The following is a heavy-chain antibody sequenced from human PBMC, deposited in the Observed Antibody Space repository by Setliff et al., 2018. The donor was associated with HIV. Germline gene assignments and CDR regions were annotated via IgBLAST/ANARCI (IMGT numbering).Heavy chain of an antibody. V-gene: IGHV1-18*04. CDR1: GYTFTGHF. D-gene: IGHD6-19*01. CDR3: ARVSNSGWYILDY. J-gene: IGHJ4*02. Sequence: ASVKVSCKTSGYTFTGHFLHWVRQAPGQGLEWVGWISSYTDNTNWAQKLQGRVTMSTHTSTSTAYMGLRSLRSADTAVYYCARVSNSGWYILDYWGQGTLVTVSS. CDR2: ISSYTDNT.